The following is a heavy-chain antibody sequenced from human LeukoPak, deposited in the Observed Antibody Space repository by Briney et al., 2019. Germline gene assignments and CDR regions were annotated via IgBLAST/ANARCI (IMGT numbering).Heavy chain of an antibody. V-gene: IGHV1-18*01. CDR1: GYTFTSYG. J-gene: IGHJ6*03. CDR2: ISAYNGNT. CDR3: ARSNSLDDWYYYYYMDV. Sequence: ASVKVSCKASGYTFTSYGISWVRQAPGQGLEWMGWISAYNGNTNYAQKLQGRVTMTTDTSTSTASMELRSLRSDDTAVYYCARSNSLDDWYYYYYMDVWGKGTTVTVSS. D-gene: IGHD2-21*01.